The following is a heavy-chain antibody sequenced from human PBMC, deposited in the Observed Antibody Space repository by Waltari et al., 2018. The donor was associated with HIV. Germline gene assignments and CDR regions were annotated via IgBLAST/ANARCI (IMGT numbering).Heavy chain of an antibody. J-gene: IGHJ4*02. CDR3: VRDDPGYEPIDY. V-gene: IGHV3-21*02. CDR2: INKDNRES. CDR1: GFTFTRYT. D-gene: IGHD2-2*01. Sequence: VRLMESGGGLVERGGSLTISCAAAGFTFTRYTMNLIRHIPGKGREWLASINKDNRESYYIDSIKGRFTISRDNAANSVFLHMDRLRVDDTAQYFCVRDDPGYEPIDYWGRGTRVTVSS.